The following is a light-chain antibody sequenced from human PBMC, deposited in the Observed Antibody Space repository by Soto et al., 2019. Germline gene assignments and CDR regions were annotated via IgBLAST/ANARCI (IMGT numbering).Light chain of an antibody. Sequence: QSVLTQPASVSGSPGQSITISCTGTSSDVGGYNYVSWYQQHPGKAPKLMIYDVSNRPSGVSNRFSGSKSGNTASLTISGLQAEDEADYYCSSYTSSSTPTVVFGGGTKLTV. CDR1: SSDVGGYNY. CDR2: DVS. J-gene: IGLJ2*01. V-gene: IGLV2-14*01. CDR3: SSYTSSSTPTVV.